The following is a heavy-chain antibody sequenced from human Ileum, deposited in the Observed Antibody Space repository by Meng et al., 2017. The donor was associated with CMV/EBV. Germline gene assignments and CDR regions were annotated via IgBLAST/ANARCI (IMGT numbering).Heavy chain of an antibody. J-gene: IGHJ3*02. Sequence: KVSCKASGGTFSKHAINWFRQAPGHGLEWLGGIIPIFDTTNYAQVFQGRVMVTTDASTGTAYMELSSLRSEDTAVYFCATGPNSFDIWGRGTMVTVSS. CDR1: GGTFSKHA. CDR2: IIPIFDTT. CDR3: ATGPNSFDI. D-gene: IGHD5-24*01. V-gene: IGHV1-69*05.